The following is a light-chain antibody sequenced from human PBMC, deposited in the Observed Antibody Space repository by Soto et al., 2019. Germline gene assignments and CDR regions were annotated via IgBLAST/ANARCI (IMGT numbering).Light chain of an antibody. CDR3: QQYNDSPT. CDR1: QSVTTN. Sequence: EIVMTQSPATLSLSPGERATLSCRASQSVTTNLAWYDQKPGQAPRLLIYGASTRAAGIPTRFSGSGSETDFTLTLSSLQSEDFALYYCQQYNDSPTFGQGTKVEIK. V-gene: IGKV3D-15*02. J-gene: IGKJ1*01. CDR2: GAS.